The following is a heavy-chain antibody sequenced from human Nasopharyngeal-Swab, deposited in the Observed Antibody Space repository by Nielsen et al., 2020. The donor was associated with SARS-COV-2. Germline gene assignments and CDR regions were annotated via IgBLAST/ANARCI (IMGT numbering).Heavy chain of an antibody. D-gene: IGHD2-15*01. CDR2: ISWNSGSI. Sequence: GGSLRLSCAASGLTFDDYAMHWVRQAPGKGLEWVSGISWNSGSIGYADSVKGRFTISRDNAKNSLYLQMNSLRAEDTALYYCAKDGSVVAATGNYGMDVWGQGTTVTVSS. CDR1: GLTFDDYA. V-gene: IGHV3-9*01. J-gene: IGHJ6*02. CDR3: AKDGSVVAATGNYGMDV.